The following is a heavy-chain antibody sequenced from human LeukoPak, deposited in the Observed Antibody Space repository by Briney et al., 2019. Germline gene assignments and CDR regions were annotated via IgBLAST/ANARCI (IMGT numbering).Heavy chain of an antibody. D-gene: IGHD3-22*01. CDR1: GFSFSSYS. V-gene: IGHV3-48*01. CDR3: ARGLAYYYDSTAYFLDY. J-gene: IGHJ4*02. CDR2: ISTSSSII. Sequence: GGSLRLSRAASGFSFSSYSMNWVRQAPGKGLEWVSYISTSSSIIYYADSVKGRFTISRDNAKKSLYLQMNSLRAEDTAVYYCARGLAYYYDSTAYFLDYWGQGTLVTVSS.